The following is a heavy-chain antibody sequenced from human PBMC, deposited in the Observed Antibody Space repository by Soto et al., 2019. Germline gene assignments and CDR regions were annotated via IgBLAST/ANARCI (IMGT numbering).Heavy chain of an antibody. CDR2: ISDSGSTI. J-gene: IGHJ3*01. Sequence: QVQLVESGGGLVKPGGSLRLSCAVSGFTFSDYYMSWIRQAPGKGLEWVSYISDSGSTIYYADSLRGRFTISRDNAKNSLYLQMNSLRAEDTAVYYCARGLTIFGPQGSPWGDAFDVWGHGTMVTVSS. CDR1: GFTFSDYY. CDR3: ARGLTIFGPQGSPWGDAFDV. V-gene: IGHV3-11*01. D-gene: IGHD3-3*01.